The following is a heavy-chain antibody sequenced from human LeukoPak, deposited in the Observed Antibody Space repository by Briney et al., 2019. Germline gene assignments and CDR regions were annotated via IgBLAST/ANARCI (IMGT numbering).Heavy chain of an antibody. CDR3: ARAERGYSYDFYFDY. D-gene: IGHD5-18*01. V-gene: IGHV4-4*07. CDR1: GGSISSYY. Sequence: SETLSLTCTVSGGSISSYYWSWIRQPAGKGLEWVGRIYTSGSTNYNPSLKSRVTMSVDTSKNQFSLKLSSVTAADTAVYYCARAERGYSYDFYFDYWGQGTLVTVSS. CDR2: IYTSGST. J-gene: IGHJ4*02.